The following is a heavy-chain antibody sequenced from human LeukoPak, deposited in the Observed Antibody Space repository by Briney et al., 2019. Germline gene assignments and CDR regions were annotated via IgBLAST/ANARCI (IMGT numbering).Heavy chain of an antibody. D-gene: IGHD6-25*01. Sequence: SETLSLTCGVSGGSVSSTNWWTWIRQPPGKGLEWIGEVHLDGRTNFNPSLKSRLTMSVDLSENHVSLKLTSVTTADTAVYYCAREGGFYRPLDYSGQGTLVTVSS. CDR1: GGSVSSTNW. V-gene: IGHV4-4*02. J-gene: IGHJ4*02. CDR2: VHLDGRT. CDR3: AREGGFYRPLDY.